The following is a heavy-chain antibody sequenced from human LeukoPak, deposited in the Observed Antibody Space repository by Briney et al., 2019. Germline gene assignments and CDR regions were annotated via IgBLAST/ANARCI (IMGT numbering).Heavy chain of an antibody. CDR1: GFTFSSYC. V-gene: IGHV3-7*03. J-gene: IGHJ6*02. CDR3: ARGGGLDV. Sequence: GGALRLSCAASGFTFSSYCMNWGRQAPGEGRGWVASINHNGNVNYYVDSVKGRFTISRDNAKNSLYLQMSNLRAEDTAVYFCARGGGLDVWGQGATVTVSS. CDR2: INHNGNVN. D-gene: IGHD3-16*01.